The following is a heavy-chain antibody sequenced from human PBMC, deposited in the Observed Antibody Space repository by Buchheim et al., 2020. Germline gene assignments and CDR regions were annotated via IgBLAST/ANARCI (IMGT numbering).Heavy chain of an antibody. CDR2: ISYDGMNK. CDR1: GFTFSSYG. Sequence: QVQLVESGGGVVQPGRSLRLACAASGFTFSSYGMHWVRQAPGKGLEWVAVISYDGMNKYYADSVKGRFTLSRDNSKNTLYLQMNSLRAEDTAVYYCAKDKVNYYYDSTPTLTYYFDYWGQGTL. J-gene: IGHJ4*02. D-gene: IGHD3-10*01. V-gene: IGHV3-30*18. CDR3: AKDKVNYYYDSTPTLTYYFDY.